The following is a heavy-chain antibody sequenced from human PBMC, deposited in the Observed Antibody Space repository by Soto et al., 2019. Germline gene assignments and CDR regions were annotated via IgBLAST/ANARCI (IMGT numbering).Heavy chain of an antibody. CDR3: AKMGGFHYYYYYGMDV. J-gene: IGHJ6*02. Sequence: PGKGLEWVPAISGSGGSTYYADSVKGRFTISRDNSKNTLYLQMNSLRAEDTAVYYCAKMGGFHYYYYYGMDVWGQGTTVTVSS. V-gene: IGHV3-23*01. CDR2: ISGSGGST. D-gene: IGHD1-26*01.